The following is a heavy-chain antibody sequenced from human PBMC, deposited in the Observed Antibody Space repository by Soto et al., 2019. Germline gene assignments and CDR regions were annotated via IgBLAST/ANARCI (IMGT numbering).Heavy chain of an antibody. V-gene: IGHV4-30-4*01. Sequence: PSETLSLTCTVSGGSISSADYYWTWIRQPPGKGLEWIGYIYHSGSTYYSPSLKSRVTISVDTSENQFSLKLTSVTAADTAVYYCARGGDGFDLWGQGKMVTVSS. CDR2: IYHSGST. CDR3: ARGGDGFDL. CDR1: GGSISSADYY. J-gene: IGHJ3*01.